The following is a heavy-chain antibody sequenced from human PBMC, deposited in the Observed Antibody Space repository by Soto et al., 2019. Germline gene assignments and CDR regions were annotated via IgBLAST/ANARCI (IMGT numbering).Heavy chain of an antibody. CDR2: IIPILGIA. D-gene: IGHD3-22*01. CDR3: ARAGGYDSSGYRIDAFDI. CDR1: GCTFTNYA. Sequence: ASVKVSCKASGCTFTNYAMHWVRQAPGQGLEWMGRIIPILGIANYAQKFQGRVTITADKSTSTAYMELSSLRSEDTAVYYCARAGGYDSSGYRIDAFDIWGQGTMVT. V-gene: IGHV1-69*04. J-gene: IGHJ3*02.